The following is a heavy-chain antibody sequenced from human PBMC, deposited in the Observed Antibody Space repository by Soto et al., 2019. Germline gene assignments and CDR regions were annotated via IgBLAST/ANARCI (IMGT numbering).Heavy chain of an antibody. V-gene: IGHV4-30-4*01. J-gene: IGHJ5*02. CDR2: IYYSGST. CDR1: GGSISSGDYY. CDR3: AKGDNLGPKTGYAFDP. D-gene: IGHD5-12*01. Sequence: SETLSLTCTVSGGSISSGDYYWSWIRQPPGKGLERIGYIYYSGSTYYNPSLKSRVTISVDTSNNQFSLQLNSVTPEDTAVYFCAKGDNLGPKTGYAFDPWGQGIMVTVSS.